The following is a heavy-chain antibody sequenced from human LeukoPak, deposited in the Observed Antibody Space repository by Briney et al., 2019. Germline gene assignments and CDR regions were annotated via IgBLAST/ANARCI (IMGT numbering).Heavy chain of an antibody. CDR1: GFTFSSYA. CDR2: ISYDGSNK. V-gene: IGHV3-30-3*01. D-gene: IGHD5-12*01. J-gene: IGHJ4*02. CDR3: ASHLSIVATKFDY. Sequence: GGSLRLSCAASGFTFSSYAMHWVRQAPGKGLEWVAVISYDGSNKYYADSVKGRFTISRDNSKNTLYLQMNSLRAEDTAVYYCASHLSIVATKFDYWGQGTLVTVSS.